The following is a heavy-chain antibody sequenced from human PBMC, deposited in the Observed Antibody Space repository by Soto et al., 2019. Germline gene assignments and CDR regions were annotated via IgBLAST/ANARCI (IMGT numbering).Heavy chain of an antibody. V-gene: IGHV1-18*04. Sequence: ASVKVSFKASGYTFTSYGISCVRQAPGQGLEWMGWISAYNGNTNYAQKLQGRVTMTTDTSTSTAYMELRSLRSDDTAVYYCARDRATITIFGVVSPFDYWGQGTLVTVSS. J-gene: IGHJ4*02. CDR2: ISAYNGNT. D-gene: IGHD3-3*01. CDR3: ARDRATITIFGVVSPFDY. CDR1: GYTFTSYG.